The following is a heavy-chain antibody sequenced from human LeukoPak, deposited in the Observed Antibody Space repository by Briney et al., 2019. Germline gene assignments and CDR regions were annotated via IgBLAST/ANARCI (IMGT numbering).Heavy chain of an antibody. D-gene: IGHD3-10*01. Sequence: PSETLSLTCAVYGGSFSGYYWSWIRQSPGKGLEWIGEINQSGSTNHTPPLKSRVTISVDTSKNQFSLKVSSVTAADTAVYYCARGYGSGFAYWGQGTLVTVSS. CDR1: GGSFSGYY. CDR3: ARGYGSGFAY. CDR2: INQSGST. V-gene: IGHV4-34*01. J-gene: IGHJ4*02.